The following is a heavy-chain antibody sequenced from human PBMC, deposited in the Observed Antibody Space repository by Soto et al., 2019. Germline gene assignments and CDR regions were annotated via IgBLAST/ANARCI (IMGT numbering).Heavy chain of an antibody. D-gene: IGHD3-3*01. CDR3: ARALDSKLRFSPL. V-gene: IGHV4-61*01. CDR2: IFYTGNT. Sequence: SETLSLTCTVSGDSVSSGSYYWTWIRQPPGKGLEWIGYIFYTGNTNYNPSLKSRVTISLDMSKDQFSLKLRSVTAADTAVYYCARALDSKLRFSPLWVQGTTVT. CDR1: GDSVSSGSYY. J-gene: IGHJ6*02.